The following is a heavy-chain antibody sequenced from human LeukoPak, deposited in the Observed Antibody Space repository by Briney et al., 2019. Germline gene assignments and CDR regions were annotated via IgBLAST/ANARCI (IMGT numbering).Heavy chain of an antibody. CDR1: GYTFTGYD. CDR2: INPNSGGT. Sequence: ASVKVSCKASGYTFTGYDMHWVRQAPGQGLEWMGWINPNSGGTNYAQKFQGRVTMTRDTSISTAYMELSRLRSDDTAVYYCARGNYYDSSGYWALGAFDIWGQGTMVTVSS. V-gene: IGHV1-2*02. CDR3: ARGNYYDSSGYWALGAFDI. D-gene: IGHD3-22*01. J-gene: IGHJ3*02.